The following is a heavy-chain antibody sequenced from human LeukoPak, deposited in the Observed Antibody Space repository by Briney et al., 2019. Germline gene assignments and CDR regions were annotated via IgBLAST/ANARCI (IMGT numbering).Heavy chain of an antibody. CDR2: INSDGSST. CDR3: AREHYFYHMDA. CDR1: GFTFSSYW. Sequence: GGSLRLSCAASGFTFSSYWMHWVRQAPGKGLVWVSRINSDGSSTSYADSVKGRFTISRDNAENSLYLQMNSLRAEDTAVYYCAREHYFYHMDAWGEGTTVTVSS. J-gene: IGHJ6*03. V-gene: IGHV3-74*01.